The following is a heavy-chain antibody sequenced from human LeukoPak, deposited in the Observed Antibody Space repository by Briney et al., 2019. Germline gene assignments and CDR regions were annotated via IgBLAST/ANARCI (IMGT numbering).Heavy chain of an antibody. J-gene: IGHJ5*02. CDR1: GYAFTIYG. D-gene: IGHD3-22*01. CDR2: ISAYNGNT. Sequence: GASVKVSCKASGYAFTIYGFSWVRQAPAQGLEWMGWISAYNGNTNYAQKLQDRVTMTTVTSTSTAYMELRSLRSDDTAVYYCARVYTDYYDTDNWFDPWGQGTLVTVSS. V-gene: IGHV1-18*01. CDR3: ARVYTDYYDTDNWFDP.